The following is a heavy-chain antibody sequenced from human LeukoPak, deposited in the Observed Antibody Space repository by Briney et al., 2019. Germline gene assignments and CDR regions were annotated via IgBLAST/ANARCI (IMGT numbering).Heavy chain of an antibody. D-gene: IGHD5-12*01. CDR2: ISSSSSYI. CDR3: ARGPSPTNFDY. J-gene: IGHJ4*02. CDR1: GFTFSSYS. V-gene: IGHV3-21*01. Sequence: GGSLRLSCAASGFTFSSYSMNWVRQAPGKGLEWVSSISSSSSYIYYADSVKGRFTISGDNAKNSLYLQMNSLRAEDTAVYYCARGPSPTNFDYWGQGTLVTVSS.